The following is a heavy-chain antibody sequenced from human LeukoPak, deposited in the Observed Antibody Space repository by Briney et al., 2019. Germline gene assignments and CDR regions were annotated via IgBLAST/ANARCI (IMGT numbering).Heavy chain of an antibody. V-gene: IGHV3-23*01. CDR1: GFTFSSYA. CDR3: AKDLGYCSGGSCADSALDY. D-gene: IGHD2-15*01. Sequence: GGSPRPSCAASGFTFSSYAMSWVRQAPGKGLEWVSAISGSGGSTYYADSVKGRFTISRDNSKNTLYLQMNSLRAEDTAVYYCAKDLGYCSGGSCADSALDYWGQGTLVTVSS. CDR2: ISGSGGST. J-gene: IGHJ4*02.